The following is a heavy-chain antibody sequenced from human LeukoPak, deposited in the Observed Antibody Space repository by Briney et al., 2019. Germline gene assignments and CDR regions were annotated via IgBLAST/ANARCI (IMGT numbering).Heavy chain of an antibody. D-gene: IGHD5-18*01. CDR2: ISYDGSNK. V-gene: IGHV3-30-3*01. J-gene: IGHJ6*02. CDR3: AREGLRGYSYGSYYYYYGMDV. Sequence: GGSLRLSCAASGFTFSSYAMHWIRQAPGKGLEWVAVISYDGSNKYYADSVKGRFTISRDNSKNTLYLQMNSLRAEDTAVYYCAREGLRGYSYGSYYYYYGMDVWGQGTTVTVSS. CDR1: GFTFSSYA.